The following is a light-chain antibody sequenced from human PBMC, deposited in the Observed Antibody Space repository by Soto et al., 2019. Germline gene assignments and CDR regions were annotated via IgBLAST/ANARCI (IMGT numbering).Light chain of an antibody. CDR1: DSNIGSNY. J-gene: IGLJ1*01. Sequence: QSALTRPPSASGTPGQRGTISCSGSDSNIGSNYVYWYQQLPGTAPKLLIYSSNQRPSGVPDRFSGSKSGTSASLAISGLRSEDDADYYCASWSDSLSGYVFGTGTKVTVL. V-gene: IGLV1-47*02. CDR2: SSN. CDR3: ASWSDSLSGYV.